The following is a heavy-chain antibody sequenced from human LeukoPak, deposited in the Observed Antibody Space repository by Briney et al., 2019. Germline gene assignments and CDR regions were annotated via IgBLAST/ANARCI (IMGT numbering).Heavy chain of an antibody. CDR2: ISTSGERT. D-gene: IGHD2-2*03. J-gene: IGHJ3*02. CDR3: VRDGYCSSSSCPKGTTLDI. CDR1: RFTFSTYA. Sequence: GGSLRLSCAASRFTFSTYAMDWVRQAPGKGLEWVSAISTSGERTFYADSVQGRFTAPRDNSKNTLYLQLSSLRAEDTAVYYCVRDGYCSSSSCPKGTTLDIWGQGTMVTVSS. V-gene: IGHV3-23*01.